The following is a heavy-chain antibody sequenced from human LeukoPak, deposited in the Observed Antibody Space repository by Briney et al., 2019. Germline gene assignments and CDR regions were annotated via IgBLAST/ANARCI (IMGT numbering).Heavy chain of an antibody. J-gene: IGHJ4*02. CDR3: AAYLKLRGPDLGLGY. Sequence: ASVKVSCKASGGTFSSYAISWVRQAPGQGLEWMGGIIPIFGTANYAQKFQGRVTITADESTSTAYMELSSLRSEDTAVYYCAAYLKLRGPDLGLGYWGQGTLVTVSS. CDR2: IIPIFGTA. CDR1: GGTFSSYA. D-gene: IGHD3-10*01. V-gene: IGHV1-69*13.